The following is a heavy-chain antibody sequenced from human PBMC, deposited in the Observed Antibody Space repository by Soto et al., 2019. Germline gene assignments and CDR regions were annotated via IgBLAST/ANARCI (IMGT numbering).Heavy chain of an antibody. CDR2: ISYDGSVK. Sequence: GGSLRLSCAASGFIFSNYGMHWVRQAPGKGLEWATIISYDGSVKYYADSVKGRFTISRDNSKNTLYLQMNSLRAEDTAVYYCSKDGTGGPPYNFDHWGHGTLVTVSS. CDR1: GFIFSNYG. CDR3: SKDGTGGPPYNFDH. J-gene: IGHJ4*01. D-gene: IGHD2-8*02. V-gene: IGHV3-30*18.